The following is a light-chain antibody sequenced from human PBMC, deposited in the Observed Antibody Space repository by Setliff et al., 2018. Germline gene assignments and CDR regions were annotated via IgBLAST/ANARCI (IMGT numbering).Light chain of an antibody. CDR1: SSDVGGYNY. CDR2: EVS. V-gene: IGLV2-8*01. CDR3: SSYGGDNNFV. J-gene: IGLJ1*01. Sequence: QSALTQPPSASGSPGQSVTISCTGTSSDVGGYNYVSWYQQHPGKAPKLLIYEVSKRPSGVPDRFSGSKSGNTASLTVSGLQAEDEADYYCSSYGGDNNFVFGTGTKGTVL.